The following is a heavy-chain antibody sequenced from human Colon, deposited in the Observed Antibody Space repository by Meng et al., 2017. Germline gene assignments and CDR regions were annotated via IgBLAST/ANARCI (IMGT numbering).Heavy chain of an antibody. D-gene: IGHD3-10*01. J-gene: IGHJ4*02. CDR1: GNSVSSYRAL. Sequence: QVHVQQPVPGLVKPSQTLSLSCAISGNSVSSYRALWHWVRQSPSRGLEWLGQTYYRSEWQNHYGVSVKSRITINADTSRNHFSLHLNSVTPEDTAVYYCTTWYGEYWGQGTLVTVSS. CDR2: TYYRSEWQN. CDR3: TTWYGEY. V-gene: IGHV6-1*01.